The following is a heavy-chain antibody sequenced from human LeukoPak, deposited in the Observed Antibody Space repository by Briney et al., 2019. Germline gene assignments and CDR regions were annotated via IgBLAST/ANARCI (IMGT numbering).Heavy chain of an antibody. CDR1: GFTFCDYY. V-gene: IGHV3-11*01. J-gene: IGHJ4*02. CDR2: IISSGSNI. Sequence: AGGSLRLSCAASGFTFCDYYMSWIRPAPGKGLEWVLYIISSGSNIYYADSVKGRFTISRDNAKNSLYLQMNSLRAEDTAVYYCAKSGSYYVDYWGQGTLVTVSS. D-gene: IGHD1-26*01. CDR3: AKSGSYYVDY.